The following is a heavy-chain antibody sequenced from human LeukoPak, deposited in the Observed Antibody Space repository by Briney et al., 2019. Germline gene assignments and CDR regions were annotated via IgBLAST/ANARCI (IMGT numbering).Heavy chain of an antibody. CDR2: IYHSGST. J-gene: IGHJ5*02. CDR3: ARDYVHWFDP. D-gene: IGHD4-17*01. V-gene: IGHV4-38-2*01. CDR1: GYSISSGYY. Sequence: SETLSLTCAVSGYSISSGYYWGWIRQPPGKGLEWIGSIYHSGSTYYNPSLKSRVTISVDTSKNQFSLKLSSVTAADTAVYYCARDYVHWFDPWGQGTLVTVSS.